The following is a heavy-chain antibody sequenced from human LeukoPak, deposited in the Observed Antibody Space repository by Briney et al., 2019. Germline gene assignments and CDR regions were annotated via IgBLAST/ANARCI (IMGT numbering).Heavy chain of an antibody. CDR3: AKLITSVVAGTEYYFDY. V-gene: IGHV3-9*01. CDR1: GGSISSYY. J-gene: IGHJ4*02. D-gene: IGHD6-19*01. CDR2: ISWNSDSI. Sequence: LSLTCTVSGGSISSYYWSWVRQAPGKGLEWVSGISWNSDSIGYADSVKGRFTISRDNAKNSLYLQMNSLRPEDTALYYCAKLITSVVAGTEYYFDYWGQGTLVTVSS.